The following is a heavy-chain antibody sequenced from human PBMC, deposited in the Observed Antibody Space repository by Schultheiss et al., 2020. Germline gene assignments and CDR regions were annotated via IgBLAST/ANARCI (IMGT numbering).Heavy chain of an antibody. CDR2: IYYSGST. CDR3: ARHGPTYVAVAGYDDAFDI. V-gene: IGHV4-39*01. J-gene: IGHJ3*02. CDR1: GGSISSSSYY. D-gene: IGHD6-19*01. Sequence: SQTLSLTCTVSGGSISSSSYYWGWIRQPPGKGLEWIGSIYYSGSTYYNPSLKSRVTMSVDTSKNQFSLKLSSVTAADTAVYYCARHGPTYVAVAGYDDAFDIWGQGTMVTVSS.